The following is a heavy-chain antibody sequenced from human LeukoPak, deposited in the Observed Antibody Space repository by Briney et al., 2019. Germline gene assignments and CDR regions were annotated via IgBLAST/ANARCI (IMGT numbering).Heavy chain of an antibody. Sequence: ASVKVSCKASGYTYTSYGISWVRQAPGQGLEWMGWISAYNGNTNYAQKLQGRVTMTTDTSTSTAYMELSRLRSDDTAVYYCARAGLRYYDSSGYQVYYWGQGTLVTVSS. J-gene: IGHJ4*02. CDR3: ARAGLRYYDSSGYQVYY. V-gene: IGHV1-18*01. D-gene: IGHD3-22*01. CDR2: ISAYNGNT. CDR1: GYTYTSYG.